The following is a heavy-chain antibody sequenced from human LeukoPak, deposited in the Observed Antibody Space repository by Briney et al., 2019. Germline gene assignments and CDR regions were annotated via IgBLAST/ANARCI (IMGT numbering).Heavy chain of an antibody. Sequence: GASVKVSCKASGYTFTGYYMHWVRQAPGQGLEWMGWINPNSGGTNYAQKFQGRVTMTEDTSTDTAYMELSSLRSEDTAVYYCATGGPPYSGSYNGAFDIWGQGTMVTVSS. CDR1: GYTFTGYY. V-gene: IGHV1-2*02. CDR3: ATGGPPYSGSYNGAFDI. D-gene: IGHD1-26*01. J-gene: IGHJ3*02. CDR2: INPNSGGT.